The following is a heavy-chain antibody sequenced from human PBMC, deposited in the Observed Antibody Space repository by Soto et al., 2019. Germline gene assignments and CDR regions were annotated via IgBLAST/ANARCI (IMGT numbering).Heavy chain of an antibody. V-gene: IGHV1-18*01. CDR2: ISVHNGNT. CDR3: AKDRVGRTATRDSDY. Sequence: GASVKVSCKASGYTFTNYGISWVRQAPGQGLEWMGWISVHNGNTNYAQRFQGRVTMTTDTSTGTAYMEVRSLTSDDTAVYYCAKDRVGRTATRDSDYWGQGTLVTVSS. CDR1: GYTFTNYG. J-gene: IGHJ4*02. D-gene: IGHD1-1*01.